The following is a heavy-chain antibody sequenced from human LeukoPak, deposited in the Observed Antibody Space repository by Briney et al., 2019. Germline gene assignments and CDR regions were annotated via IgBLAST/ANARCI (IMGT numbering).Heavy chain of an antibody. CDR2: ISTYNGNT. J-gene: IGHJ4*02. D-gene: IGHD3-22*01. V-gene: IGHV1-18*01. Sequence: GASVKVSCKASGYTFTSYGISWVRQAPGQGLEWMGWISTYNGNTNYAQKLQGRVTMTTDTSTSIAYMELRSLRSDDTAVYYCARDEQSSGYYPWYFDYWGQGTLVTVSS. CDR3: ARDEQSSGYYPWYFDY. CDR1: GYTFTSYG.